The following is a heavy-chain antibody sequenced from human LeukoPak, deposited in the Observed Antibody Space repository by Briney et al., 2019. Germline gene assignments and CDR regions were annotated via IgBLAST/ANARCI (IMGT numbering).Heavy chain of an antibody. CDR3: ARHMDDCSSTSCYAGYWFDP. Sequence: PSETLSLTCTVSGGSISSSSYYWGWIRQPPGKGLEWIGSIYYSGSTYYNPSLKSRVTISVDTSKNQFSLKLSSVTAADTAVYYCARHMDDCSSTSCYAGYWFDPWGQGTLVTVSS. CDR2: IYYSGST. J-gene: IGHJ5*02. D-gene: IGHD2-2*01. V-gene: IGHV4-39*01. CDR1: GGSISSSSYY.